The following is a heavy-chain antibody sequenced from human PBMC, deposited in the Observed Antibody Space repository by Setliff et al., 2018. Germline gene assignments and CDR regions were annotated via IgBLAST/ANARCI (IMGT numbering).Heavy chain of an antibody. V-gene: IGHV3-33*03. D-gene: IGHD6-19*01. Sequence: GGSLRLSCAASGFTFSTYRMHWVRQAPGKGLEWVAVIWDDGGNKYHADSVKGRFTISRDNAKNSLFLQMNSLRAEDAAVYYCATSDWYAAFDHWGQGTLVTVSS. CDR1: GFTFSTYR. CDR3: ATSDWYAAFDH. CDR2: IWDDGGNK. J-gene: IGHJ4*02.